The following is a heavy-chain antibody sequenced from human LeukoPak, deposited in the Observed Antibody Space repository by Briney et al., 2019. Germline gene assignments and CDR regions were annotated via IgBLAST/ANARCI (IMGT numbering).Heavy chain of an antibody. CDR2: IYSDNT. CDR1: GFTVSSNS. CDR3: ARRAGAYSHPYYY. D-gene: IGHD4/OR15-4a*01. Sequence: GGSLRLSCTVSGFTVSSNSMSWVRQAPGKGLEWVSFIYSDNTHYSDSVKGRFTNSRDNSKNTLYLQMNSLRAEDTAVYYCARRAGAYSHPYYYWGQGTLVTVSS. J-gene: IGHJ4*02. V-gene: IGHV3-53*01.